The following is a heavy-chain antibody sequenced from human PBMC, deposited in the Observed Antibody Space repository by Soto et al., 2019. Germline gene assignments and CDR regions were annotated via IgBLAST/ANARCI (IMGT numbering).Heavy chain of an antibody. CDR1: GYTFTSYD. Sequence: GASVKVSCKASGYTFTSYDINWVRQATGQGLEWMGWMNPNSGNTGYAQKFQGRVTMTRNTSISTAYMELGSLRSEDTAVYYCARGRVLLWFGELLPYYYYGMDVWGQGTTVTVSS. D-gene: IGHD3-10*01. J-gene: IGHJ6*02. CDR3: ARGRVLLWFGELLPYYYYGMDV. V-gene: IGHV1-8*01. CDR2: MNPNSGNT.